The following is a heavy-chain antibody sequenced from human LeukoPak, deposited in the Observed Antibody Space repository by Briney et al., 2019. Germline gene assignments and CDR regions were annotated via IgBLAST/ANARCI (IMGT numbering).Heavy chain of an antibody. CDR3: ARVTYLGDSTDPGAFDI. J-gene: IGHJ3*02. CDR1: GFTVSSNY. Sequence: GGSLRLSCAASGFTVSSNYMSWVRQAPGKGLEWVSVIYSGGSTYYADSVKGRFTISRDNSKNTLYLQMNSLRAEDTAVYYCARVTYLGDSTDPGAFDIWGQGTMVTVSS. CDR2: IYSGGST. D-gene: IGHD3-16*01. V-gene: IGHV3-66*01.